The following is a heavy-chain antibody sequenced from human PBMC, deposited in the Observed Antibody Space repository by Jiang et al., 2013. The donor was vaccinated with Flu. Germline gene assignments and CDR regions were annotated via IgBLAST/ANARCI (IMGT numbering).Heavy chain of an antibody. CDR3: ARAGIQLWIRYDAFDI. D-gene: IGHD5-18*01. CDR2: INDSGTT. CDR1: GGSLSGYY. J-gene: IGHJ3*02. Sequence: LLKPSETLSLTCSVYGGSLSGYYWSWIRQPPGKGLEWIGEINDSGTTNSDPSLRSRVTISLGTSKNQFSLKLSSVTAADTGVYYCARAGIQLWIRYDAFDIWGQGTMVSVSS. V-gene: IGHV4-34*01.